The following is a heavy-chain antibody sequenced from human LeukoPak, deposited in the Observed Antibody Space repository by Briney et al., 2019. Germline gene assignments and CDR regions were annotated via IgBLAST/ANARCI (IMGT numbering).Heavy chain of an antibody. CDR1: GFTFSGYW. Sequence: GGSLRLSFPASGFTFSGYWMSWVPQAPGKGLEWVANIQQDGSEIYYVDSVKGRFTISRDNAKNSLYLQMNRLRAEDTAVYYCAKVPLRSGWKVFDYWGQGTLVTVSS. CDR3: AKVPLRSGWKVFDY. V-gene: IGHV3-7*01. CDR2: IQQDGSEI. J-gene: IGHJ4*02. D-gene: IGHD6-19*01.